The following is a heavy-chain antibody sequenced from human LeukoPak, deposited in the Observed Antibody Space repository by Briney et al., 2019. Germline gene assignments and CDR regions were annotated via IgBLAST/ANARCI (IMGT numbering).Heavy chain of an antibody. D-gene: IGHD3-10*01. CDR1: GFTVSSNY. J-gene: IGHJ3*02. CDR3: ARDREITMASGAFDI. V-gene: IGHV3-66*01. Sequence: PGGSLRLSCAASGFTVSSNYMSWVRQAPGKGLEWVSVIYSGGSTYYADSVKGRFTISRDNSKNTLYLQMNSLRAEDTAVYYCARDREITMASGAFDIWGQGTMVTVST. CDR2: IYSGGST.